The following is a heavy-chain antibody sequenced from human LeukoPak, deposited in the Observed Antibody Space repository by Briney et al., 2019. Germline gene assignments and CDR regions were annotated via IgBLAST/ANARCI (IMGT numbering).Heavy chain of an antibody. D-gene: IGHD6-13*01. CDR2: IYYSGGT. CDR3: ARSIYSSSWSVDY. V-gene: IGHV4-59*01. Sequence: SETLSLTCTVSNGSISSYFWSWIRQPPGKGLEWIGYIYYSGGTNYNPSLKSRVTISVDTSKNQFSLKLSSVTAADTAVYYCARSIYSSSWSVDYWGQGTLVTVSS. CDR1: NGSISSYF. J-gene: IGHJ4*02.